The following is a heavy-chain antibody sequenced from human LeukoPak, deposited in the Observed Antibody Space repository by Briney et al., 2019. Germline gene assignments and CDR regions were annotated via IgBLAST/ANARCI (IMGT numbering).Heavy chain of an antibody. V-gene: IGHV3-9*01. CDR1: GFTFDDYA. CDR3: AKDCSPSENWYFDL. CDR2: ISWNSGSI. D-gene: IGHD6-19*01. Sequence: GGSLRLSCAASGFTFDDYAMHWVRQAPGKGREWVSGISWNSGSIGYADSVKGRFTISRDNAKNSLYLQMNSLRAEDTALYYCAKDCSPSENWYFDLWGRRTLVTVSS. J-gene: IGHJ2*01.